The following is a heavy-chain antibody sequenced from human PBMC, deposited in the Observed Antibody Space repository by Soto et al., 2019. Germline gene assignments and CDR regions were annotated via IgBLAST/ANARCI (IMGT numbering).Heavy chain of an antibody. Sequence: DSVKVSCKASGYTFTSYDINWVRQATGQGLEWMGWMNPNSGNTGYAQKFQGRVTMTRNTSISTAYMELSSLRSEDTAVYYCARCLSSSWYFAYYYYGMDVWGQGTTVTVSS. D-gene: IGHD6-13*01. CDR2: MNPNSGNT. V-gene: IGHV1-8*01. CDR3: ARCLSSSWYFAYYYYGMDV. CDR1: GYTFTSYD. J-gene: IGHJ6*02.